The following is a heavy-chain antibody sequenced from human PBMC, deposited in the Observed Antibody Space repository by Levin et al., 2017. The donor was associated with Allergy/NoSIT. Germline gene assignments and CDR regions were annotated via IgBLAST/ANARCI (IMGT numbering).Heavy chain of an antibody. J-gene: IGHJ3*02. CDR1: GFTFSSYS. V-gene: IGHV3-48*02. Sequence: GESLKISCAASGFTFSSYSMNWVRQAPGKGLEWVSYISSSSSTIYYADSVKGRFTISRDNAKNSLYLQMNSLRDEDTAVYYCARGAGVWGSYRFEDAFDIWGQGTMVTVSS. CDR2: ISSSSSTI. D-gene: IGHD3-16*02. CDR3: ARGAGVWGSYRFEDAFDI.